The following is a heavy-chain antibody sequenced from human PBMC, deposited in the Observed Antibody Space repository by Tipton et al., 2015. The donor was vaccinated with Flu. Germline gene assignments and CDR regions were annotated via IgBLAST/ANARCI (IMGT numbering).Heavy chain of an antibody. CDR3: AKDLFTFGPHYYFGMDV. CDR1: GVTLSSYG. Sequence: SLRLSCAASGVTLSSYGMHWVRQAPGKGLEWVAVISYDGSNKYYADSVKGRFTISRDNSKNTVYLQMDSLRAEDTAVYYCAKDLFTFGPHYYFGMDVWSQGTTVTVSS. V-gene: IGHV3-30*18. CDR2: ISYDGSNK. J-gene: IGHJ6*02. D-gene: IGHD3-16*01.